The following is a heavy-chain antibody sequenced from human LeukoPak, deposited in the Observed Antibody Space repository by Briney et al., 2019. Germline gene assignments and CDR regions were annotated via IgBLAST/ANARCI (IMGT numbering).Heavy chain of an antibody. D-gene: IGHD6-19*01. CDR2: ISYDGSNK. CDR3: ARDDVYGSGWYVGADY. Sequence: GRSLRLSCAASGFTFSSYAMHWVRQAPGKGLEWVAVISYDGSNKYYADSVKGRFTISRDNSKNTLYPQMNSLRAEDTAVYYCARDDVYGSGWYVGADYWGQGTLVTVSS. J-gene: IGHJ4*02. V-gene: IGHV3-30*04. CDR1: GFTFSSYA.